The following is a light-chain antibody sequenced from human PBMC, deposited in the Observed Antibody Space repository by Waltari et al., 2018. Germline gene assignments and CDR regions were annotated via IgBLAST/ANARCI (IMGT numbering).Light chain of an antibody. Sequence: DVVMTQFPLSLPVTPGEPASISCRSSRSLLHSNGYNYLDWYLQKPGQSPQLLIYLGSNWASGVPDRFSGSGSGTDFTLKISRVEAEDVGVYYCMQALQTPLTFGGGTKVEIK. CDR2: LGS. J-gene: IGKJ4*01. V-gene: IGKV2-28*01. CDR3: MQALQTPLT. CDR1: RSLLHSNGYNY.